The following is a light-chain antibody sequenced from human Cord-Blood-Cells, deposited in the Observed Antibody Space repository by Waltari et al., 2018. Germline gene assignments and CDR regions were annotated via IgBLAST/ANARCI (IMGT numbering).Light chain of an antibody. CDR3: QQYNSYLYT. J-gene: IGKJ2*01. CDR2: KAS. Sequence: DIQMTQYHSTLHASVGEEVTLTCRASQSISRWLAWNQQKPGKAPKLLIYKASSLESGVPSRFSGSGSGTEFTLTISSLQPDDFATYYCQQYNSYLYTFGQGTKLEIK. V-gene: IGKV1-5*03. CDR1: QSISRW.